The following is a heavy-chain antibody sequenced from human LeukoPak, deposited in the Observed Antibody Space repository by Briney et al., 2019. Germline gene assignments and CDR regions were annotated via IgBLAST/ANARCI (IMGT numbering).Heavy chain of an antibody. V-gene: IGHV3-43D*03. D-gene: IGHD2-15*01. CDR1: GFTFDDYA. CDR3: ARGLAGSVVAATPSDY. CDR2: ISWDGGST. Sequence: GGSLRLSCAASGFTFDDYAMHWVRQAPGKGLEWVSLISWDGGSTYYADSVKGRFTISRDNAKNSLFLQMNSLRAEDTAVYYCARGLAGSVVAATPSDYWGQGTLVTVSS. J-gene: IGHJ4*02.